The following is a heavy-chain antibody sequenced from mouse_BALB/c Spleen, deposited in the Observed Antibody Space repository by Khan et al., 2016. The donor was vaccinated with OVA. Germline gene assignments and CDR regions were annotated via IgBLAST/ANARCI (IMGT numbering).Heavy chain of an antibody. J-gene: IGHJ2*01. CDR1: GYTFNGYW. D-gene: IGHD1-1*01. Sequence: VQLQQSGTELARPGASVNLSCKASGYTFNGYWMQWVNKRPGQGLEWIGAIYPGAGNTRYNQKFKGKATLTAAKSSSTAYIQLSILASEDSAVYYCARVGITTGYFDYWGQGTTLTVSA. CDR3: ARVGITTGYFDY. CDR2: IYPGAGNT. V-gene: IGHV1-87*01.